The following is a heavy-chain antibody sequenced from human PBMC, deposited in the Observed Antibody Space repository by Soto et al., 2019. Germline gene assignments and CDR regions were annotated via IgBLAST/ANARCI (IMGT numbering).Heavy chain of an antibody. CDR1: VLHLHIYR. CDR2: ISADCRAI. Sequence: DVQLVESGGGLVQPGGSLRLSCAASVLHLHIYRMNCVRQAPGKGLEWLSYISADCRAIYYADSVKGRFTVSRDNGKSALHLQMNSLRDEDTALYYCAKDRHWERWLGPHDAFEIWGQGTMVAVSS. D-gene: IGHD6-19*01. J-gene: IGHJ3*02. CDR3: AKDRHWERWLGPHDAFEI. V-gene: IGHV3-48*02.